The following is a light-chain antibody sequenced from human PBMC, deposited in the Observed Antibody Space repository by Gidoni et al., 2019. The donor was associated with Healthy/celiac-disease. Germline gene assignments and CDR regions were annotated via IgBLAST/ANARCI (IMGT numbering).Light chain of an antibody. Sequence: EIVLTQSTGTLSLSPGERATLSCRASQSFSSQAPRLLIYGASSRATGIPDRFSGSGSGTDFTLTISRLEPEDFAVYYCQQYGSSRTCGQGTKLEIK. V-gene: IGKV3-20*01. CDR1: QSFSS. J-gene: IGKJ2*01. CDR2: GAS. CDR3: QQYGSSRT.